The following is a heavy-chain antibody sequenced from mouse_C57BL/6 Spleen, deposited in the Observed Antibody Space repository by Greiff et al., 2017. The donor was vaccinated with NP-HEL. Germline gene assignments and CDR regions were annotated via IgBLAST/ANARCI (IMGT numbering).Heavy chain of an antibody. J-gene: IGHJ2*01. CDR1: GYSITSGYY. D-gene: IGHD1-1*01. Sequence: EVQVVESGPGLVKPSQSLSLTCSVTGYSITSGYYWNWIRQFPGNKLEWMGYISYDGSNNYNPSLKNRISITRDTSKNQFFLKLNSVTTEDTATYYCARDHDYYGSSFFDYWGQGTTLTVSS. CDR3: ARDHDYYGSSFFDY. V-gene: IGHV3-6*01. CDR2: ISYDGSN.